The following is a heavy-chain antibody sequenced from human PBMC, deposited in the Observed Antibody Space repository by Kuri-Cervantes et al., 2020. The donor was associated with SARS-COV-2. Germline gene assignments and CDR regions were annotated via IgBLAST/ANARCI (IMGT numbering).Heavy chain of an antibody. J-gene: IGHJ4*02. D-gene: IGHD4-23*01. Sequence: SVKVSCKASGFTFSNSAVQWVRQAREQRLEWIGWIVVGSGNTSYAQKFRERVTITRDMSTSTAYMEVSSLRSEDSAMYYCAADNLSVGYWGQGTLVTVSS. CDR3: AADNLSVGY. CDR2: IVVGSGNT. CDR1: GFTFSNSA. V-gene: IGHV1-58*01.